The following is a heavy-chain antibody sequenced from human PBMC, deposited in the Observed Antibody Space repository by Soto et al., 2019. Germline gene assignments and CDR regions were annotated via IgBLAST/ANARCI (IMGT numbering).Heavy chain of an antibody. Sequence: GGSLRLSCAASGFTLSDFAMHWVRQAPGKGLEWVAVISYDGSKKYFADSVKGRFTISRDNSNNTLYLQMNSLRAEDTAVYYCARVAYYYDSSGYFYWGQGTLVTVSS. D-gene: IGHD3-22*01. J-gene: IGHJ4*02. CDR2: ISYDGSKK. CDR1: GFTLSDFA. CDR3: ARVAYYYDSSGYFY. V-gene: IGHV3-30-3*01.